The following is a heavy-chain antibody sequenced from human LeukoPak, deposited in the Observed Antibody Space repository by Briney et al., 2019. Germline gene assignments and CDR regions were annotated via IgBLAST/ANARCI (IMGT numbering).Heavy chain of an antibody. Sequence: SETLSLTCTVSGGSISSYYWSWIRQPPGRGLEWIGYIYYSGSTNYNPSLKSRVTISVDTSKNQFSLKLTSVTAADTAEYYCARDLGGRDGYNYCFDYWGQETLVTVSS. CDR1: GGSISSYY. V-gene: IGHV4-59*01. CDR2: IYYSGST. J-gene: IGHJ4*02. CDR3: ARDLGGRDGYNYCFDY. D-gene: IGHD5-24*01.